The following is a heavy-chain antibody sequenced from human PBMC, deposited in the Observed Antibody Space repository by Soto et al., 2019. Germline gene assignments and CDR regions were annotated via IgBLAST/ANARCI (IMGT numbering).Heavy chain of an antibody. CDR3: ARDHLRVGFWSGSVDYSYGMDV. J-gene: IGHJ6*02. CDR1: GGTFSSYA. D-gene: IGHD3-3*01. Sequence: QVQLVQSGAEVKKPGSSVKVSCKASGGTFSSYAISWVRQAPGQGLEWMGGIIPIFGTANYAQKFQGRVTITADESTITAYMELSSLRSEDTAVYYCARDHLRVGFWSGSVDYSYGMDVWGQGTTVTVSS. CDR2: IIPIFGTA. V-gene: IGHV1-69*01.